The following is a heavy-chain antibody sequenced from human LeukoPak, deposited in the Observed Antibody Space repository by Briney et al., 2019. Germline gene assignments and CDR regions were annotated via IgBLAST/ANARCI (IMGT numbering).Heavy chain of an antibody. CDR2: INPSAGST. Sequence: ASVTVSCKASVYTFSSYYIHWLRQAPGQGLEGMGIINPSAGSTTYAQNFQGRVTMTRDTSTSTVYVELSRLTSDDTAVYYCARGKGDGYNLRTFDIWGQGTMVTVSS. J-gene: IGHJ3*02. D-gene: IGHD5-24*01. CDR3: ARGKGDGYNLRTFDI. CDR1: VYTFSSYY. V-gene: IGHV1-46*01.